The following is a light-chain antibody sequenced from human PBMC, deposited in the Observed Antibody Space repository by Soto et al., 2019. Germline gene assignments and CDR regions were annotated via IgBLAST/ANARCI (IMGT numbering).Light chain of an antibody. V-gene: IGKV1-5*03. CDR3: QQDKSYPRT. Sequence: DIQMTPSPSTLSASVGDRVTITCRASQSFSSCLDWYQQKPGKAPNLLIYKASTLESGVPSRFSGSGSGTEFTLTISSVQADDFATYYCQQDKSYPRTFGGGTKVDIK. CDR1: QSFSSC. CDR2: KAS. J-gene: IGKJ4*01.